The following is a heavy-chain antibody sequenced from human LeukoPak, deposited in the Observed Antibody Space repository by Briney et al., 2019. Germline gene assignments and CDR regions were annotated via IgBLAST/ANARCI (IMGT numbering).Heavy chain of an antibody. CDR3: ARDRAYDILTGYYGTQSEMYYFDS. CDR2: IMSMFGTA. Sequence: ASVKVSCKASGGTFSSYALTWVRQAPGQGLEWMGGIMSMFGTAKYAQKFQGRVTITADESTSTAYMELSSLRSEDTAVFYCARDRAYDILTGYYGTQSEMYYFDSWGQGTLVTVSS. CDR1: GGTFSSYA. D-gene: IGHD3-9*01. V-gene: IGHV1-69*13. J-gene: IGHJ4*02.